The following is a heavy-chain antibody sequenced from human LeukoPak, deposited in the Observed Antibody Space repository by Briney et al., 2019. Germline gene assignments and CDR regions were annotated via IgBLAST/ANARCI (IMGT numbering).Heavy chain of an antibody. J-gene: IGHJ6*02. D-gene: IGHD3-10*01. CDR2: IWYDGSNK. CDR3: AREEMTMVRGAHYGMDV. CDR1: GFSFSSYG. Sequence: GGSLRLSCAASGFSFSSYGMHWVRQAPGKELERVAVIWYDGSNKYYADSVKGRFTISRDNSKNTLYPQMNSLRAEDGAVYYCAREEMTMVRGAHYGMDVWGQGTTVTVSS. V-gene: IGHV3-33*01.